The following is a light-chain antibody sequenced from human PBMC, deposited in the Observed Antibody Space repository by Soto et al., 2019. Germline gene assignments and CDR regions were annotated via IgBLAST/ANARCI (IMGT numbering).Light chain of an antibody. Sequence: EIVLTQSPATLSVSPGERATLSCRASQSVRSNLAWYQQKPGQAPRLLIFDASTRATNIPARFSGSGSGTEFTLNISSLQSEDFAVYYCQQDSNWPPLTFGGGTKVEIK. V-gene: IGKV3-15*01. J-gene: IGKJ4*01. CDR1: QSVRSN. CDR3: QQDSNWPPLT. CDR2: DAS.